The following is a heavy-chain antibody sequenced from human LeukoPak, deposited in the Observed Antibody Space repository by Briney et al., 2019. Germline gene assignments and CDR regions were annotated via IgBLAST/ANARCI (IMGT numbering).Heavy chain of an antibody. V-gene: IGHV4-59*11. CDR3: ARDGCTWVV. CDR1: GGTISSHY. D-gene: IGHD2-15*01. Sequence: PSWALSLTCTGSGGTISSHYWSWIRQPRGKRLEWFGYIFYSGSTNYNPYLKSQVTISVDTSKNQFSLKLSSETAADTAVYHCARDGCTWVVWGKGTTVTVSS. CDR2: IFYSGST. J-gene: IGHJ6*04.